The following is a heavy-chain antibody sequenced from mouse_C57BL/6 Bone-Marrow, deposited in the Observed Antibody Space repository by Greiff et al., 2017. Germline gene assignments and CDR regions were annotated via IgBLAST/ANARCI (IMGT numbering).Heavy chain of an antibody. CDR3: ARRGITTVVGGYFDV. J-gene: IGHJ1*03. D-gene: IGHD1-1*01. CDR1: GYSFTSYY. CDR2: IYPRSGNT. Sequence: VKLMESGPELVKPGASVKISCKASGYSFTSYYIHWVKQRPGQGLEWIGWIYPRSGNTKYNEKFKGKATLTADTSSSTAYMQLSSLTSEGSAVXYCARRGITTVVGGYFDVWGTGTTVTVSS. V-gene: IGHV1-66*01.